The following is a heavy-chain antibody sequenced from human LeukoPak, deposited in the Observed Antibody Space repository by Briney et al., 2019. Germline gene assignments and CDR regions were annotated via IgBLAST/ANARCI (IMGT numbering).Heavy chain of an antibody. CDR1: GFTFSSYT. CDR2: ITSTSSNI. V-gene: IGHV3-21*01. D-gene: IGHD1-26*01. Sequence: PGGSLRLSCAASGFTFSSYTMNWVRQAPGKGLEWVSSITSTSSNIHYVDSVKGRFTISRDNAKNSLYLQMNSLRAEDTAVYYCARDRRAIHYYYYGMDVWGQGTTVTVSS. CDR3: ARDRRAIHYYYYGMDV. J-gene: IGHJ6*02.